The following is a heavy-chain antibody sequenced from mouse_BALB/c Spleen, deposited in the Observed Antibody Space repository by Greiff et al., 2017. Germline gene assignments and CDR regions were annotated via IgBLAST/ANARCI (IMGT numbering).Heavy chain of an antibody. CDR2: ISSGGST. CDR1: GFTFSSYA. V-gene: IGHV5-6-5*01. J-gene: IGHJ2*01. Sequence: EVQVVESGGGLVKPGGSLKLSCAASGFTFSSYAMSWVRQTPEKRLEWVASISSGGSTYYPDSVKGRFTISRDNARNILYLQMSSLRSEDTAMYYCARAYYDYDVYFDYWGQGTTLTVSS. CDR3: ARAYYDYDVYFDY. D-gene: IGHD2-4*01.